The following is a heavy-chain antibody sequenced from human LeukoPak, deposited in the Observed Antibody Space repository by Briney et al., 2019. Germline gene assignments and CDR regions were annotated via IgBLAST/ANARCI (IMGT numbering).Heavy chain of an antibody. CDR2: IYWDDDK. V-gene: IGHV2-5*02. CDR1: GFSLYSSGVG. D-gene: IGHD1/OR15-1a*01. Sequence: ESGPTLVQPTQTVTLTCTFSGFSLYSSGVGVGWIRQPPGKALEWLAVIYWDDDKQYNPSLRSRLTMSKDASKSQVFLVMTNMDPVDTATYYCAHRRPGHLTGWDNSYFDNWGPGTLVTVSS. CDR3: AHRRPGHLTGWDNSYFDN. J-gene: IGHJ4*02.